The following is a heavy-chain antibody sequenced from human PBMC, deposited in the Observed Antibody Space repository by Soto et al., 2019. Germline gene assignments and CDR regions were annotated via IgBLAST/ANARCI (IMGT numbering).Heavy chain of an antibody. CDR3: ARAAAGTPGYFDY. Sequence: SETLSLTCTVSGGSISSYYWSWIRQPPGKGLEWIGYIYYSGSTNYNPSFKSRVTISVDTSKNQFSLKLSSVTAADTAVYYCARAAAGTPGYFDYWGQGTLATVSS. D-gene: IGHD6-13*01. CDR2: IYYSGST. CDR1: GGSISSYY. V-gene: IGHV4-59*01. J-gene: IGHJ4*02.